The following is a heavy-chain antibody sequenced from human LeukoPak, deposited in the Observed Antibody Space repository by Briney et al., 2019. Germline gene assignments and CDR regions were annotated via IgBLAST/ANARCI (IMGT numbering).Heavy chain of an antibody. J-gene: IGHJ5*02. D-gene: IGHD4-17*01. CDR3: ARDYGDYGGTLNWFDP. V-gene: IGHV3-20*04. CDR2: INWNGGRT. CDR1: GFTFSSDS. Sequence: PGGSLRLSCAASGFTFSSDSMSWVRQAPGRGLEWVSGINWNGGRTGYADSVKGRFTISRDNAKNSLYLQMNSLRAEDTALYYCARDYGDYGGTLNWFDPWGQGTLVTVSS.